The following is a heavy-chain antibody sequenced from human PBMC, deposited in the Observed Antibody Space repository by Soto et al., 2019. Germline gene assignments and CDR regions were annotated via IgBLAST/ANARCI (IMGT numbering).Heavy chain of an antibody. CDR2: IFFTGNI. V-gene: IGHV4-39*01. J-gene: IGHJ4*02. Sequence: SETLSLTCTVSGASLSSISYYWGWIRQPPGKGLEWVGSIFFTGNIYYNPSLKSRVTISVDTSRNQFSLMVNSVTAADTAVYYCASQHCSGGSCDHPRFDSWGQGALVTVS. CDR1: GASLSSISYY. CDR3: ASQHCSGGSCDHPRFDS. D-gene: IGHD2-15*01.